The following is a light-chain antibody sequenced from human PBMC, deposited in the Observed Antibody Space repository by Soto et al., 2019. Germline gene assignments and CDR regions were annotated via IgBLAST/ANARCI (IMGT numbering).Light chain of an antibody. J-gene: IGKJ4*01. CDR1: QGNRND. CDR3: LQDHYYPLT. V-gene: IGKV1-6*01. Sequence: AIQMTQSPSSLSASVGDRVSISCRASQGNRNDLGWYQQKPGKAPKLLIYAASSLQGGFASRFRGRGSGTDFTLTISSLQPEDFATYYCLQDHYYPLTFGGGTKVAIK. CDR2: AAS.